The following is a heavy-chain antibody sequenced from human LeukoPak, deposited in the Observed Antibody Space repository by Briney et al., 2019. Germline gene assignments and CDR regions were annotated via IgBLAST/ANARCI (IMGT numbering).Heavy chain of an antibody. CDR1: GGSFSGYY. J-gene: IGHJ4*02. D-gene: IGHD2-2*01. V-gene: IGHV4-34*01. Sequence: SETLSLTCAVYGGSFSGYYWSWLRQPPGKGLEWIGEINHSGSTNYNPSLKSRVTISVDTSKNQFSLKLSSVTAADTAVYYCASGYCSSTSCYAFVYWGQGTLVTVSS. CDR2: INHSGST. CDR3: ASGYCSSTSCYAFVY.